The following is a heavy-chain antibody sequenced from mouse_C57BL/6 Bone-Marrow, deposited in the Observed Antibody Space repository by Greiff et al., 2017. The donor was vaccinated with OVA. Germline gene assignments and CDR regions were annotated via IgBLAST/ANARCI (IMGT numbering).Heavy chain of an antibody. D-gene: IGHD2-5*01. Sequence: EVKLMESGPELVKPGASVKIPCKASGYTFTDYNMDWVKQSHGKSLEWIGDINPNNGGTIYNQKFKGKATLTVDKSSSTAYMELRSLTSEDTAVYYCAGSNYGFAYWGQGTLVTVSA. CDR1: GYTFTDYN. V-gene: IGHV1-18*01. CDR3: AGSNYGFAY. CDR2: INPNNGGT. J-gene: IGHJ3*01.